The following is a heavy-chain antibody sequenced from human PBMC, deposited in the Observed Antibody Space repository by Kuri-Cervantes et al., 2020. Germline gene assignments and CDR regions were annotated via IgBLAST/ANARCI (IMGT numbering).Heavy chain of an antibody. CDR3: ARSRPSSCFDY. D-gene: IGHD6-13*01. CDR2: IWYDRSNK. CDR1: GFTFSSYG. J-gene: IGHJ4*02. Sequence: GESLKISCAASGFTFSSYGMHWVRQAPGKGLEWVAVIWYDRSNKYYADSVKGRFTISRDNSKNTLYLQMNSLRAEDTAVYYCARSRPSSCFDYWGQGTLVTVSS. V-gene: IGHV3-33*01.